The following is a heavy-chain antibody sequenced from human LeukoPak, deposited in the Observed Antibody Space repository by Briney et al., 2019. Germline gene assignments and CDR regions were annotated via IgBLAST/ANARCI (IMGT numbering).Heavy chain of an antibody. CDR2: IYYSGST. V-gene: IGHV4-59*01. Sequence: SETLSLTCTVSGGSISSYYWSWIRQPPGKGLEWIGYIYYSGSTNYNPSLKGRVTISVDTSKNQFSLKLSSVTAADTAVYYCARGVGDVGMWYFDLWGRGTLVTVSS. CDR1: GGSISSYY. J-gene: IGHJ2*01. CDR3: ARGVGDVGMWYFDL. D-gene: IGHD2-21*02.